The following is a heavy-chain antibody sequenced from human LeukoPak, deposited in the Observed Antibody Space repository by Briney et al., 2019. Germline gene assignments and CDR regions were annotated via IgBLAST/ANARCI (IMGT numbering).Heavy chain of an antibody. CDR3: ARAVRGSSYILDY. CDR2: IYADGTT. CDR1: GFTVSSHY. Sequence: GGSLRLSCAASGFTVSSHYMSWVRQAPGEGLEWVSIIYADGTTYYGDSVKGRFTISRDNSKNTLYLQMNSLRAEDTGVYYCARAVRGSSYILDYWGQGTLLTVSS. J-gene: IGHJ4*02. D-gene: IGHD5-18*01. V-gene: IGHV3-53*01.